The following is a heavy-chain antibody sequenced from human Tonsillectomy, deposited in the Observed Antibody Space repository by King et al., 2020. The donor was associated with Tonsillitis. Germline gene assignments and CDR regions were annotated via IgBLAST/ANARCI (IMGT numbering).Heavy chain of an antibody. Sequence: VQLVESGGGLVKPGGSLRLSCAASGFTSSDYYMSWIRQAPGKGLEWVSYMSSSSTYTNHAASVKGRFTISRDNAENSLYLHMNSLRAEDTAVYYCARAGGGWYDAFDIWGQGTMVTVSS. CDR1: GFTSSDYY. CDR2: MSSSSTYT. V-gene: IGHV3-11*05. J-gene: IGHJ3*02. CDR3: ARAGGGWYDAFDI. D-gene: IGHD6-19*01.